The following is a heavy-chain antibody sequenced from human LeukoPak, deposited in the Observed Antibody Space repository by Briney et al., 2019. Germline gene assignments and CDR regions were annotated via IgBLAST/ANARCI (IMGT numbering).Heavy chain of an antibody. Sequence: GGSLRLSCAASGFTFSNYAMTWVRQAPGKGLEWVSTINDNGDNTYYADSVKGRFTISRDSSSNTVSLQMNSLRAEDTAVYYCAKGDYGGNGIDYWGLGTLVTVSS. CDR3: AKGDYGGNGIDY. V-gene: IGHV3-23*01. CDR2: INDNGDNT. J-gene: IGHJ4*02. CDR1: GFTFSNYA. D-gene: IGHD4-23*01.